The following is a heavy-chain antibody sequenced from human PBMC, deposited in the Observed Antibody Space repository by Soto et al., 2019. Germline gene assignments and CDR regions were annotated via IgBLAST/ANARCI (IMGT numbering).Heavy chain of an antibody. CDR3: ARTSAALKNWFDP. V-gene: IGHV3-30-3*01. CDR1: GFTFSSYA. J-gene: IGHJ5*02. D-gene: IGHD2-2*01. CDR2: ISYDGSNK. Sequence: QVQLVESGGGVVQPGRSLRLSCAASGFTFSSYAMHWVRQAPGKGLEWVAVISYDGSNKYYADSVKGRFTISRDNSKNTLYLQMNSLRAEDTAVYYCARTSAALKNWFDPWGQGTLVTVSS.